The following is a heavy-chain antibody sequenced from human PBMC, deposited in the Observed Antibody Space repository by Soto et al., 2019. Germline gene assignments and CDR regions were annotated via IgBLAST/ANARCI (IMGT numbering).Heavy chain of an antibody. V-gene: IGHV1-3*01. CDR1: GYTFTSYA. J-gene: IGHJ6*02. D-gene: IGHD6-13*01. Sequence: GASVKVSCKASGYTFTSYAMHWVRQAPGQRLEWMGWINAGNGNTKYSQKFQGRVTITRDTSASTAYMELSSLRSEDTAVYYCATAAAAGYYYYYYGMDVWGQGTTVTVS. CDR2: INAGNGNT. CDR3: ATAAAAGYYYYYYGMDV.